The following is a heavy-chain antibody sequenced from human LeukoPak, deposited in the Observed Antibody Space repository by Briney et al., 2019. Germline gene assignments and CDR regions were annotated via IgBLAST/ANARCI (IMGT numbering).Heavy chain of an antibody. CDR3: AKVRDYSGYDSGDY. D-gene: IGHD5-12*01. CDR2: ISGSGGST. J-gene: IGHJ4*02. CDR1: GFTFSSHA. Sequence: QSGGSLRLSCAASGFTFSSHAMSWVRQAPGKGLEWVSAISGSGGSTYYADSVKGRFTISRDNSKNTLYLQMNSLRAEDTAVYYCAKVRDYSGYDSGDYWGQGTLVTVSS. V-gene: IGHV3-23*01.